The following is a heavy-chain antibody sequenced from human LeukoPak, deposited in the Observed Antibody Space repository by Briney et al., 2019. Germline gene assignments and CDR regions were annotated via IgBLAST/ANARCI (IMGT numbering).Heavy chain of an antibody. V-gene: IGHV3-21*06. Sequence: GGSLRLSCTASGLTFSTSGFNWVRQAPGRGLEWVASIGPTGSDRYHADPIKGRFTISRDNANNFLYLQMNSLRAEDTAVYYCATETNGRHYDYWGQGTLLTVSS. CDR1: GLTFSTSG. CDR2: IGPTGSDR. CDR3: ATETNGRHYDY. D-gene: IGHD1-14*01. J-gene: IGHJ4*02.